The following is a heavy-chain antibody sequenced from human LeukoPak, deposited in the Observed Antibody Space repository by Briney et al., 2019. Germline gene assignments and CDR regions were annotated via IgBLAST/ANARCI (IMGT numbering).Heavy chain of an antibody. Sequence: GGSLRLSCAASGFTFSSYAMSWVRQAPGKGLEWVSAISGSGGSTYYADSVKGRFTISRDNSKNTLYLQMNSLRAEDTSVYFCSRDEWQTGYDLYDYWGQGTLVTVSS. D-gene: IGHD5-12*01. CDR3: SRDEWQTGYDLYDY. CDR2: ISGSGGST. CDR1: GFTFSSYA. J-gene: IGHJ4*02. V-gene: IGHV3-23*01.